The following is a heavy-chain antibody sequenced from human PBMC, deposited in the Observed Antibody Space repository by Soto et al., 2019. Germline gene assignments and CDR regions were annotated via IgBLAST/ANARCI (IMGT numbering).Heavy chain of an antibody. CDR1: GYTFTSYG. V-gene: IGHV1-18*01. J-gene: IGHJ6*01. CDR2: ISASNGNT. CDR3: ARDSVRYCRAGVCYQGYYDFAMDV. Sequence: QVPLVQSGAEVKNSGASVKVSCKASGYTFTSYGFSWVRQAPGQGLEWMGWISASNGNTNYAQKLQGRVTMTTDTTPGTAYMELRSLRSDDTATDYSARDSVRYCRAGVCYQGYYDFAMDVWGQGTTVTFSP. D-gene: IGHD2-8*02.